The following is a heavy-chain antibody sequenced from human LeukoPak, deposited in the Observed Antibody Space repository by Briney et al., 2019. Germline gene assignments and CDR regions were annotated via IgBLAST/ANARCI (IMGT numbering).Heavy chain of an antibody. CDR3: ARGASYCSGGSCYDY. CDR1: GFTFSSYA. CDR2: ISSSGSYT. V-gene: IGHV3-21*05. J-gene: IGHJ4*02. Sequence: GGSLRLSCSASGFTFSSYAMHWVRQAPGKGLERVSYISSSGSYTNSADSVKGRFTISRDNAKNSLYLQMNSLRAEDTAVYYCARGASYCSGGSCYDYWGQGTLVTVSS. D-gene: IGHD2-15*01.